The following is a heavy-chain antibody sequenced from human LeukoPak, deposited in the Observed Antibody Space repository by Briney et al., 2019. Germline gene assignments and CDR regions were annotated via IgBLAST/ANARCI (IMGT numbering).Heavy chain of an antibody. CDR2: ILYSGST. D-gene: IGHD3-22*01. Sequence: PSQTLSLTCTVSGGSISSSDYYWTWIRQHPGKGLEWIGYILYSGSTYYNPSLKSRVTISVDTSKNQFSLKMSSVTAADTAVYYCARAGSSGXLDAFDIWGQGTRVTVSS. J-gene: IGHJ3*02. CDR1: GGSISSSDYY. V-gene: IGHV4-31*03. CDR3: ARAGSSGXLDAFDI.